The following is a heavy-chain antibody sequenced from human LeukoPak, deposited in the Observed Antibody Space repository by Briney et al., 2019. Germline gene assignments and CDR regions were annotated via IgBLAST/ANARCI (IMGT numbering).Heavy chain of an antibody. V-gene: IGHV3-23*01. CDR2: ISAGGGGI. J-gene: IGHJ4*02. D-gene: IGHD1-26*01. CDR3: AKESNGRRFDFDY. Sequence: GGSLRLSCVASGFTFNRYAMSWVRHVPGKRLEWVSSISAGGGGIYYADSVKGRFTVSRDDSKNTLYLQMNSLRVEDTALYYCAKESNGRRFDFDYWGQGTLATVSS. CDR1: GFTFNRYA.